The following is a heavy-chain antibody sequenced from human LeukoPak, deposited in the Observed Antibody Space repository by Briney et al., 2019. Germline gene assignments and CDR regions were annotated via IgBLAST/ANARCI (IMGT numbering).Heavy chain of an antibody. Sequence: QAGGSLRLSCAASGFTFNYYWMSWVRQAPGKGLEWVANIKQDGSEKFYVDSVKGRFTISIDNAKNSLDLQMNSLRAEDTAVYYCGRGGGYSGSFYDAFDIWGQGTMVTVSS. CDR2: IKQDGSEK. J-gene: IGHJ3*02. V-gene: IGHV3-7*04. CDR1: GFTFNYYW. D-gene: IGHD1-26*01. CDR3: GRGGGYSGSFYDAFDI.